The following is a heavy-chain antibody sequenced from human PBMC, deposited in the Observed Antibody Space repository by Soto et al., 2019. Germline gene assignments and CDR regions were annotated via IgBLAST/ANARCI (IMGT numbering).Heavy chain of an antibody. CDR3: ARDLPEGGYDLGIDY. Sequence: ASVKVSCKASGYTFTSYGISWVRQAPGQGLEWMGWISAYNGNTNYAQKLQGRVTMTTDTSTSTAYMELRSLRSDDTAVYYCARDLPEGGYDLGIDYWGQGTLVTVSS. D-gene: IGHD5-12*01. J-gene: IGHJ4*02. CDR2: ISAYNGNT. CDR1: GYTFTSYG. V-gene: IGHV1-18*01.